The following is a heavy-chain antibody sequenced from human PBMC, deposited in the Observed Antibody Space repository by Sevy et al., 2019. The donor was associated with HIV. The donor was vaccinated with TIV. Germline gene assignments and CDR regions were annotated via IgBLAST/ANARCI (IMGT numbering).Heavy chain of an antibody. CDR2: INAGNGNT. Sequence: ASVKVSCKASGYTFTSYAMHWVRQAPGQRLEWMGWINAGNGNTKYSLKFQGRVTITRDTSASTAYMELSSLRSEDTAVYYCARPGIAVAGPDYYYYMDVWGKGTTVTVSS. CDR3: ARPGIAVAGPDYYYYMDV. D-gene: IGHD6-19*01. V-gene: IGHV1-3*01. J-gene: IGHJ6*03. CDR1: GYTFTSYA.